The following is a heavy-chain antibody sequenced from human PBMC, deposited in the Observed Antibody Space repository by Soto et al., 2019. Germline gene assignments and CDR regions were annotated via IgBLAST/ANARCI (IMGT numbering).Heavy chain of an antibody. V-gene: IGHV3-33*01. CDR1: GFTFNSYG. CDR3: AREHMIRSVFDY. J-gene: IGHJ4*02. Sequence: QVQLVESGGGVVQPGRSLRLSCAASGFTFNSYGMDWVRQAPGKGLEWVAVIWYDGSNRYYADSVKGRFTISRDNSKSTLYLQMNSLRAEDTAVYYCAREHMIRSVFDYWGQGTLVTVSS. D-gene: IGHD3-16*01. CDR2: IWYDGSNR.